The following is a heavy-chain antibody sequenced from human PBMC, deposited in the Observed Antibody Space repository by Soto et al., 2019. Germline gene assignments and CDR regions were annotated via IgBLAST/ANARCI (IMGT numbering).Heavy chain of an antibody. V-gene: IGHV1-18*01. CDR3: ARDIHTYCSGGSCYSGGYFDY. J-gene: IGHJ4*02. D-gene: IGHD2-15*01. CDR1: GYTFTSYG. CDR2: ISDYNGNT. Sequence: QVQLVQSGAEVKKPGASVRVSCKASGYTFTSYGISWVRQAPGQGLEWMGWISDYNGNTNYAQKLQGRVTMTTDTSTSTAYMELRSLRSDDTAVYYCARDIHTYCSGGSCYSGGYFDYWGQGTLVTVSS.